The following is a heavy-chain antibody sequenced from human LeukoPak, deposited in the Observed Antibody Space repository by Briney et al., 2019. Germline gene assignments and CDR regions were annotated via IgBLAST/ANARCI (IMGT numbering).Heavy chain of an antibody. J-gene: IGHJ4*02. V-gene: IGHV4-4*07. D-gene: IGHD1-26*01. CDR2: IYTSGST. Sequence: SETLSLTCTVSGGSISSHYWSWIRQPAGKGLEWIGRIYTSGSTNYNPSLKSRVTMSVDTSENQFSLKLSSVTAADTAVYYCARDAIVGATIFIDYWGQGTQVIVSS. CDR3: ARDAIVGATIFIDY. CDR1: GGSISSHY.